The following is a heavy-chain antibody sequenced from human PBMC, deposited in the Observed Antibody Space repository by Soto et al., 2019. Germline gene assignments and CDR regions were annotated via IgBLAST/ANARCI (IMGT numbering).Heavy chain of an antibody. CDR3: ARMATFGSLNWFDP. Sequence: ASVKVSCKASGYIFTNNDVSWVRKATGQGLEWMGWMNPGSGDTGYAQKFQGRVTMTRDISIATAYMELSSLRSDDTAIYYCARMATFGSLNWFDPLGQGTLATVSS. CDR2: MNPGSGDT. V-gene: IGHV1-8*01. D-gene: IGHD3-16*01. CDR1: GYIFTNND. J-gene: IGHJ5*02.